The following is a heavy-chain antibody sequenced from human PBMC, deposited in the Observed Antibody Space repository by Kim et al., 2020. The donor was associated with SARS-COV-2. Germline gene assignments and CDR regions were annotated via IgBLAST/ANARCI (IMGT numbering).Heavy chain of an antibody. CDR3: ASNIVVVPAAIYY. CDR2: IYYSGST. D-gene: IGHD2-2*01. J-gene: IGHJ4*02. V-gene: IGHV4-30-4*01. Sequence: SETLSLTCTVSGGTISSGDYYWSWIRQPPGKGLEWIGSIYYSGSTYYNPSLKSRVTISVDTSKNQFTLKPSTVTAADTAVYYCASNIVVVPAAIYYWGQGTQGTGYS. CDR1: GGTISSGDYY.